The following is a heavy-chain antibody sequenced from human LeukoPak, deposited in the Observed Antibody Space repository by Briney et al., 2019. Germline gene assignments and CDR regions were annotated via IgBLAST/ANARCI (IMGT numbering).Heavy chain of an antibody. CDR3: ARRVNTAPPYYFDY. J-gene: IGHJ4*02. CDR1: GGSISSGGYS. V-gene: IGHV4-61*08. Sequence: SQTLSLTCAVSGGSISSGGYSWSWIRQPPGKGLEWIGYVYYSGGANYNPSLKSRVTISLDTSKNQFSLKLSSVTTADTAVYYCARRVNTAPPYYFDYWGQGTLVTVSS. CDR2: VYYSGGA. D-gene: IGHD5-18*01.